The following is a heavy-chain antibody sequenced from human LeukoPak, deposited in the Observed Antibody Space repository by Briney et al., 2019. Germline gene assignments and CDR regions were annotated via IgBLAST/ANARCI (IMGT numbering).Heavy chain of an antibody. CDR3: TRDYGSGNYEG. D-gene: IGHD3-10*01. V-gene: IGHV4-30-2*01. J-gene: IGHJ4*02. CDR1: GGSISSGGYY. CDR2: IYHSGST. Sequence: SETLSLTCTVSGGSISSGGYYWSCIRQPPGKGLEWIGYIYHSGSTYYNPSLKSRLTLSVDTSKNQFSLKLRSVTAADTAVYYCTRDYGSGNYEGWGQGTLVTVSS.